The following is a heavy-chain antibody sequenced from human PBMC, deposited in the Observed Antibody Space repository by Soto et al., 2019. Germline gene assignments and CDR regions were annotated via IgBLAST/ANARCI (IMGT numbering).Heavy chain of an antibody. V-gene: IGHV3-7*01. CDR3: ARDLLPYYYDSSGYSTLYGMDV. CDR2: IKPDGSAT. D-gene: IGHD3-22*01. CDR1: GFTFGSYW. J-gene: IGHJ6*02. Sequence: EVQLVESGGGLVQPGGSLRLSCAVSGFTFGSYWMNWVRLIPGKGLEWVAYIKPDGSATYYVDSVKGRFTISRDNAKNSLYLQMNSLRAEDTAVYYCARDLLPYYYDSSGYSTLYGMDVWGQGTTVTVSS.